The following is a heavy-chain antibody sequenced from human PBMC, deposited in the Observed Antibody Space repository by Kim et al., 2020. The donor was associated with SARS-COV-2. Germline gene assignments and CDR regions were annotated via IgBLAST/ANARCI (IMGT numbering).Heavy chain of an antibody. CDR3: AQAGPWATAREPTDWFDP. J-gene: IGHJ5*02. Sequence: GGSLRLSCAASKVTFNNYAMTWVRQAPGKGLEWVSVISAGGDTTYYADSVKGRFTISRDNSKNTLYLQMNSLRAEDTAFYYCAQAGPWATAREPTDWFDPGGQGALVTVSS. CDR1: KVTFNNYA. V-gene: IGHV3-23*01. CDR2: ISAGGDTT. D-gene: IGHD5-12*01.